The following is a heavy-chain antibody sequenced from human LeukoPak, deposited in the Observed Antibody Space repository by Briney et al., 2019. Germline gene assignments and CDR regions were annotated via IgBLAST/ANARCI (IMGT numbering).Heavy chain of an antibody. V-gene: IGHV4-59*08. CDR2: IHYSGST. J-gene: IGHJ4*02. CDR3: ARALDTAMVTDYFDY. D-gene: IGHD5-18*01. CDR1: GGSISSYY. Sequence: SETLSLTCTVSGGSISSYYWSWIRQPPGKGLEWIGYIHYSGSTNYNPSLKSRVTISVDTSKNQFSLKLSSVTAADTAVYYCARALDTAMVTDYFDYWGQGTLVTVSS.